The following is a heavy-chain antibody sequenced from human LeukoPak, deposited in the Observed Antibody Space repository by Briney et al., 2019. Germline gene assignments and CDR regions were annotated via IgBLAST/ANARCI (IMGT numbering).Heavy chain of an antibody. D-gene: IGHD6-19*01. J-gene: IGHJ4*02. V-gene: IGHV3-33*06. CDR3: AKDVAPDSGWDLDY. Sequence: GGSLRLSCAASGFTFSSYGMHWVRQAPGKGLEWVAVIWYDGSNKYYADSVKGRFTISRDNSKNTLYLQMNSLRAEDTAVYYRAKDVAPDSGWDLDYWGQGTLVTVSS. CDR2: IWYDGSNK. CDR1: GFTFSSYG.